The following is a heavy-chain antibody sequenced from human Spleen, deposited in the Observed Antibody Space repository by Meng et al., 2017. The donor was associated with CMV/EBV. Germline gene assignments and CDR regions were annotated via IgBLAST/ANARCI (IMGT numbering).Heavy chain of an antibody. CDR1: GYFFRDHF. J-gene: IGHJ4*02. CDR2: IRPNSGDT. D-gene: IGHD3-9*01. V-gene: IGHV1-2*02. CDR3: ARDYDWGADY. Sequence: KVSCKTSGYFFRDHFMHWVRQAPGQGLEWMGWIRPNSGDTNDAQDFQGRITVTSDSSFNTVYMELSRLTSDDTAVYYCARDYDWGADYWGQGTLVTVSS.